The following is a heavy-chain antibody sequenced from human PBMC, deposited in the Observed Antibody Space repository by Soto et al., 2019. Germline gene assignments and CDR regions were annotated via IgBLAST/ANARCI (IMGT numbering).Heavy chain of an antibody. CDR3: AKDGRILWFGESFDY. J-gene: IGHJ4*02. V-gene: IGHV3-23*01. CDR2: ISGSGGST. D-gene: IGHD3-10*01. CDR1: GFTFSSYA. Sequence: EVQLLASGGGLVQPGGSLRLSCAASGFTFSSYAMSCVRPAPGKGLEWVSAISGSGGSTYYADSVKGGFTLSRDNSKNTLYLQMNSLRAEDTAVYYCAKDGRILWFGESFDYWGPGTLVTGSS.